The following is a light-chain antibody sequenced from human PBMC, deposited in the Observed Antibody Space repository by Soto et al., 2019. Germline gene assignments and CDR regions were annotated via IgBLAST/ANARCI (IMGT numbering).Light chain of an antibody. CDR2: DAS. CDR1: QSISSW. J-gene: IGKJ1*01. CDR3: QQYNSYSP. Sequence: DIQVTQTPSTLSASVGDRVTITGRASQSISSWLAWYQQKPGKAPKLLIYDASSLESGVPSRFSGSRSGTEFTLTISSLQPDDFATYSCQQYNSYSPFGQGTKVDIK. V-gene: IGKV1-5*01.